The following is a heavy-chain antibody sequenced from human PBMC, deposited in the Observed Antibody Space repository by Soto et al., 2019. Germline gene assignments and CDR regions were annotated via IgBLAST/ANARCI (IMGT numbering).Heavy chain of an antibody. CDR3: ARDEAIGDCGGDCYDYYYGMDV. V-gene: IGHV1-69*06. Sequence: QVQLVQSGAEVKKPGSSVKVSCKASGGTFSSYAISWVRQAPGQGLEWMGGIIPIFGTANYAQKFQGRVTITADKSTSTAYMELSSLRSEYTAVYYCARDEAIGDCGGDCYDYYYGMDVWGQGTTVTVSS. J-gene: IGHJ6*02. D-gene: IGHD2-21*02. CDR1: GGTFSSYA. CDR2: IIPIFGTA.